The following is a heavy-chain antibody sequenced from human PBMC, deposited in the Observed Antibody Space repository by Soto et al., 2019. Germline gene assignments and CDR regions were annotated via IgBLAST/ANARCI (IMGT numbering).Heavy chain of an antibody. J-gene: IGHJ4*02. V-gene: IGHV3-30-3*01. CDR3: AGLEYSSSSIDY. CDR1: GFTFSSYA. CDR2: ISYDGSNK. D-gene: IGHD6-6*01. Sequence: GGSLRLSCAASGFTFSSYAMHWFRQAPGKGLEWVAVISYDGSNKYYADSVKGRFTVSRDNSKNTLYLQMNSLRAEDTAVYYCAGLEYSSSSIDYWGQGTLVTVSS.